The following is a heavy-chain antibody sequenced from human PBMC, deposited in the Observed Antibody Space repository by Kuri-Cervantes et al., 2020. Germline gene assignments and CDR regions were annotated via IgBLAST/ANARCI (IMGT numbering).Heavy chain of an antibody. D-gene: IGHD6-19*01. CDR3: ARGSTFQWLEWRWFEP. Sequence: GSLRLSCAVYGGSFSGYSWSWIRQPPGKGLEWIGEISHSGSTNYNPSLKSRVTILVDTSKNQFSLKLSSVTAADTAVYYCARGSTFQWLEWRWFEPWGQGTLVTVSS. J-gene: IGHJ5*02. CDR2: ISHSGST. V-gene: IGHV4-34*01. CDR1: GGSFSGYS.